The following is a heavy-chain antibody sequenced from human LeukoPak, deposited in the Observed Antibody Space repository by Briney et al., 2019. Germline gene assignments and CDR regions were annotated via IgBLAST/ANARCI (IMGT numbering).Heavy chain of an antibody. J-gene: IGHJ6*03. Sequence: SETLSLTCTVSGDSISTYYWSWIRQPAGKGLEWIGPIYTSGSTNYNPSLKSRVTISVDTSKNQFSLKLSSVTAADTAVYYCARGSWGYQRHNYYYYYMDVWGKGTTVTISS. CDR1: GDSISTYY. D-gene: IGHD7-27*01. CDR3: ARGSWGYQRHNYYYYYMDV. CDR2: IYTSGST. V-gene: IGHV4-4*07.